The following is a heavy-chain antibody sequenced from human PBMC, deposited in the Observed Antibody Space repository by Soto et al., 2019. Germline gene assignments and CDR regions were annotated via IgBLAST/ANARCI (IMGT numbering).Heavy chain of an antibody. J-gene: IGHJ6*01. V-gene: IGHV1-69*06. CDR2: IIPIFGTA. CDR1: GGTFSSYA. D-gene: IGHD6-19*01. Sequence: SVKVSCKASGGTFSSYAISWVRQAPGQGREWMGGIIPIFGTANYAQKFQGRVTITADKSTSTAYMELSSLRSEETAVYYCARRRRVRYSSGWHDYSYYGMDVWGQATTVTVSS. CDR3: ARRRRVRYSSGWHDYSYYGMDV.